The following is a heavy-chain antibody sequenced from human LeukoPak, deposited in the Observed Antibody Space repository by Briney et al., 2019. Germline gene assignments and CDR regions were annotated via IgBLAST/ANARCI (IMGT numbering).Heavy chain of an antibody. D-gene: IGHD5-24*01. J-gene: IGHJ4*02. CDR3: ARVREMATIGFDY. CDR1: GYSFSEYG. V-gene: IGHV1-46*01. Sequence: ASVKVSCKASGYSFSEYGMHWVRQAPGQGLEWMGIINPSGGSTSYAQKFQGRVTMTRDTSTSTVYMELSSLRSEDTAVYYCARVREMATIGFDYWGQGTLVTVSS. CDR2: INPSGGST.